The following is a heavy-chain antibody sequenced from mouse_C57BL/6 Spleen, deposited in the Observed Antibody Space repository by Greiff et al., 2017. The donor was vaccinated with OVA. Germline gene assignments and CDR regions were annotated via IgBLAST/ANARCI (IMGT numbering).Heavy chain of an antibody. J-gene: IGHJ2*01. CDR3: ARREPLAQALDY. CDR2: IYPGDGDT. CDR1: GYAFSSYW. D-gene: IGHD3-2*02. Sequence: QVQLQQSGAELVKPGASVKISCKASGYAFSSYWMNWVKQRPGKGLEWIGQIYPGDGDTNYNGKFKGKATLTADKSSSTAYMQLSSLTSEDSAVYFCARREPLAQALDYWGQGTTLTVSS. V-gene: IGHV1-80*01.